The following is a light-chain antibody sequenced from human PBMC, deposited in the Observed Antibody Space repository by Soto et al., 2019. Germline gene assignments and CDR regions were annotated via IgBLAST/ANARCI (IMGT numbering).Light chain of an antibody. V-gene: IGKV3-20*01. J-gene: IGKJ1*01. Sequence: EVVLTQSPGTVSLSPGERATLSCRASQSVTSNYLAWYQQKPGQAPRHLIYAASSRATGIPDRFSGSGSGTDLTLSISRLEPEDFAVYYCHQYGSSITWTFGQGTKVEIK. CDR2: AAS. CDR3: HQYGSSITWT. CDR1: QSVTSNY.